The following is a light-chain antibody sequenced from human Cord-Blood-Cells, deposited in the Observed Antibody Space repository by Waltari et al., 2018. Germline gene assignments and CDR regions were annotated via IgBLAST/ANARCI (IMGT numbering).Light chain of an antibody. CDR2: DVS. J-gene: IGLJ3*02. CDR3: SSYTSSSTLV. CDR1: SSYVGGYNY. V-gene: IGLV2-14*01. Sequence: QSALTQPASVSRSPGQSITISCTGTSSYVGGYNYVSWYQQHPGKAPKLMIYDVSKRPSGVYNRFSGSKSGNTASLTISGLQAEDEADYYCSSYTSSSTLVFGGGTKLTVL.